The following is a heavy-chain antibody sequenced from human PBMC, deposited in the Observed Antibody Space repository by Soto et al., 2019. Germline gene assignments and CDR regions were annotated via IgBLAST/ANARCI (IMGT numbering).Heavy chain of an antibody. D-gene: IGHD2-2*01. CDR2: IIPLLGIA. CDR3: AGYGGSTSCLSVQP. CDR1: GGTFSSYT. Sequence: QVQLVQSGAEVKKPGSSVKVSCKASGGTFSSYTISWVRQAPGQGLEWMGRIIPLLGIANYAQKFQGRVTSTPDKSTSTAYMELSSPRTEHTALDYCAGYGGSTSCLSVQPWGQGTLVTVCS. V-gene: IGHV1-69*02. J-gene: IGHJ1*01.